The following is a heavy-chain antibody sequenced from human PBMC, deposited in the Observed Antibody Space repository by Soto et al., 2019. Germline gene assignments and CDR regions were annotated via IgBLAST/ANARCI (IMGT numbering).Heavy chain of an antibody. V-gene: IGHV3-23*01. Sequence: GGSLRLSCAASGFTFSSYAMSWVRQAPGKGLEWVSAISGSGGSTYYADSVKGRFTISRDNSKNTLYLQLDSLRAEDTAVYYCAREDYGLTYYFYGMDVWGQGTTVTVSS. D-gene: IGHD4-17*01. J-gene: IGHJ6*02. CDR1: GFTFSSYA. CDR3: AREDYGLTYYFYGMDV. CDR2: ISGSGGST.